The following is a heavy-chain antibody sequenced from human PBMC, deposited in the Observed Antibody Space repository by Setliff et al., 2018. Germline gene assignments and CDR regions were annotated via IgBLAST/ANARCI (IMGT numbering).Heavy chain of an antibody. CDR1: GYSISSGYY. V-gene: IGHV4-38-2*01. Sequence: SETLSLTCAVSGYSISSGYYWGWIRRPPGKGLEWIGSIYHSGSAYYNPSLKSRVTISVDTSKNQFSLKLSSVTAADTAVYYCARVPGGRFDYWGQGTLVTVSS. D-gene: IGHD1-26*01. CDR2: IYHSGSA. CDR3: ARVPGGRFDY. J-gene: IGHJ4*02.